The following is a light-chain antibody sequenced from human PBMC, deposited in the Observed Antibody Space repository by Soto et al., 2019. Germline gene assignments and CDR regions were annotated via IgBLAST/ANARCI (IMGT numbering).Light chain of an antibody. Sequence: QSVLAQPASVSGSPGQSTIISCTGTSSDVGGYNYVSWYQQHPGNSPKFLIYEVDNRASGVSDRFSGSKSGNTASLTISGLQAEDEADYYCSSYTSSNPLVFGAGTKVTVL. CDR3: SSYTSSNPLV. V-gene: IGLV2-14*01. CDR2: EVD. J-gene: IGLJ1*01. CDR1: SSDVGGYNY.